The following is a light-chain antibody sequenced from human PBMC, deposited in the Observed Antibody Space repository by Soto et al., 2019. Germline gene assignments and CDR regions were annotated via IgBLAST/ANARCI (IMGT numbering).Light chain of an antibody. J-gene: IGLJ2*01. CDR3: AAWDDSLSGPV. CDR2: RNN. CDR1: SSNIGSNY. Sequence: QPVLTQPPSASGTPGQRVTISCSGSSSNIGSNYVYWYQQLPGTAPKLLIYRNNQRPSGVPDRFSGSKSGTSASLASSGLRSEDEDDYYCAAWDDSLSGPVFGGGTKVTVL. V-gene: IGLV1-47*01.